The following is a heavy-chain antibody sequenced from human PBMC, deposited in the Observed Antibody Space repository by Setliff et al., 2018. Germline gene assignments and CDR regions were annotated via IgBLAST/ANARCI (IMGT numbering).Heavy chain of an antibody. CDR2: INHSGST. CDR3: ARGFDVCGGGACYTDGPYYFDY. J-gene: IGHJ4*02. Sequence: PSETLSLTCAAYGESFSGHYWSWIRQPPGKGLEWIGEINHSGSTNYNPSLKSRVTISVDTSKNQFSLKLSSVAAADTAVYYCARGFDVCGGGACYTDGPYYFDYWGLGTLVTSPQ. V-gene: IGHV4-34*01. D-gene: IGHD2-21*02. CDR1: GESFSGHY.